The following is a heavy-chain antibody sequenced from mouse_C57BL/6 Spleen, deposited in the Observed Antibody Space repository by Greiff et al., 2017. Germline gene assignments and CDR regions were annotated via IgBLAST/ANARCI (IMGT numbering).Heavy chain of an antibody. Sequence: LEESGAELVKPGASVKMSCKASGYTFTTYPIEWMKQNHGKSLEWIGNFHPYNDDTQYNEKFKGKATLTVEKSSSTVYLGLSRLTSDDSAVYYCARGDDYDGEGYAMDYWGQGTSVTVSS. D-gene: IGHD2-4*01. CDR1: GYTFTTYP. J-gene: IGHJ4*01. CDR2: FHPYNDDT. V-gene: IGHV1-47*01. CDR3: ARGDDYDGEGYAMDY.